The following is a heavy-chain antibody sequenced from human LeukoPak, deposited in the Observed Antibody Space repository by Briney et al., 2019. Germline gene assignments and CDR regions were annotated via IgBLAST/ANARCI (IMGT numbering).Heavy chain of an antibody. CDR3: ARLRYYASGSYPMTGNWFDP. CDR2: TYYRSEWYN. Sequence: SQTLSLTCAISGDSVSSNSAAWNWIRQSPSRGLEWLGRTYYRSEWYNDYAVSVKSRITINPDTSKNQFSLQLNSVTPEDTAVYYCARLRYYASGSYPMTGNWFDPWGQGTLVTVSS. J-gene: IGHJ5*02. D-gene: IGHD3-10*01. V-gene: IGHV6-1*01. CDR1: GDSVSSNSAA.